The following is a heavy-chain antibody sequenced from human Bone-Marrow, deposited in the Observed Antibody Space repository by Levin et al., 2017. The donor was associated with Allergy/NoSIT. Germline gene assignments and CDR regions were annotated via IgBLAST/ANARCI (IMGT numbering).Heavy chain of an antibody. CDR2: IKSDGSST. J-gene: IGHJ4*02. Sequence: PGESLKISCAASGFTFSSYWMHWVRQAPGKGLVWVSRIKSDGSSTSYADSVKGRFTISRDNAKNTLYLQMNSLRAEDTAVYYCARDSNGDRPGWSDYWGQGTLVTVSS. V-gene: IGHV3-74*01. CDR3: ARDSNGDRPGWSDY. CDR1: GFTFSSYW. D-gene: IGHD4-17*01.